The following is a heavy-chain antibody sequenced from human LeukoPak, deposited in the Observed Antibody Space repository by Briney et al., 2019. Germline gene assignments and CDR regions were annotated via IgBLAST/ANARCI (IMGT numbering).Heavy chain of an antibody. CDR1: GFTFSTYD. CDR2: IGTGDDT. CDR3: AGGATSVVDY. Sequence: GGSLRLSCAASGFTFSTYDMHWVRQVTGKGLEWVSAIGTGDDTYYLGSVKGRFTISRENAKNTLYLQMNSLRAADTAMYYCAGGATSVVDYWGQGTLVTVSS. V-gene: IGHV3-13*01. J-gene: IGHJ4*02. D-gene: IGHD1-26*01.